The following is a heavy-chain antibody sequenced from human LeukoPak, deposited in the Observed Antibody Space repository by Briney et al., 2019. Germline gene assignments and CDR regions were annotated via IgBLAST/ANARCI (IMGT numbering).Heavy chain of an antibody. CDR2: INPSGGSS. V-gene: IGHV1-46*01. CDR3: ARVLCTGGSCYSFFDY. Sequence: ASVKVSCKASGYTFTSYGINWVRQAPGQGLEWVGIINPSGGSSNYAQKFQGRVTMTRDTSTSTVYMELSSLRSEDTAVYYCARVLCTGGSCYSFFDYWGQGTLVTVSS. CDR1: GYTFTSYG. D-gene: IGHD2-15*01. J-gene: IGHJ4*02.